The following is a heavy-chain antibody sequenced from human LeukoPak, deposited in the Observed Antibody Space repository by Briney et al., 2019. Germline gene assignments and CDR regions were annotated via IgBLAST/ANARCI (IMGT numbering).Heavy chain of an antibody. J-gene: IGHJ4*02. V-gene: IGHV4-34*01. D-gene: IGHD2-15*01. CDR1: GGSFSGYY. CDR2: INHSGST. Sequence: KTSETLSLTCAVYGGSFSGYYWSWICQPPGKGLEWIGEINHSGSTNYNPSLKSRVTISVDTSKNQFSLKLSSVTAADTAVYYCARQRSYYCSGGSCYPYYFDYWGQGTLVTVSS. CDR3: ARQRSYYCSGGSCYPYYFDY.